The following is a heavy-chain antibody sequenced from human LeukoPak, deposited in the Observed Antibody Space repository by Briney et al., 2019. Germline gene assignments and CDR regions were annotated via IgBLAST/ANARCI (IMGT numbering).Heavy chain of an antibody. V-gene: IGHV4-61*05. J-gene: IGHJ4*02. CDR2: LYSSGST. CDR3: ARKDGDL. Sequence: SSETLSLTCTVSGGSISSSSYYWGWIRQPAGKGLEWIGHLYSSGSTNYNPSLKSRVTMSVDTSKNQFSLKLNSVTAADTAVYFCARKDGDLWGQETLVTVSS. CDR1: GGSISSSSYY.